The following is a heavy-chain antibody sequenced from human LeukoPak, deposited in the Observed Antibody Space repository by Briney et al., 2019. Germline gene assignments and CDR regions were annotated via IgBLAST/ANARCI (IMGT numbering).Heavy chain of an antibody. CDR3: ARDVVRGSHYYYYYMDV. V-gene: IGHV4-34*01. CDR1: GGSFSGYY. CDR2: INHSGST. J-gene: IGHJ6*03. D-gene: IGHD3-10*01. Sequence: SETLPLTCAVYGGSFSGYYWSWIRQPPGKGLEWIGEINHSGSTHYNPSLKSRVTISVDTCKNQFSLKLSSVTAADTAVYYCARDVVRGSHYYYYYMDVWGKGTTVTISS.